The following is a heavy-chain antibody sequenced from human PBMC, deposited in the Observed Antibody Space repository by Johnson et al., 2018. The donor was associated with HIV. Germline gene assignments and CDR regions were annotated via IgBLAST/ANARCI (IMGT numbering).Heavy chain of an antibody. D-gene: IGHD3-10*01. Sequence: QMQLVESGGGVVQPGRSLRLSCAASGFTFSSYGMTWVRQAPGKGLEWVAVIRYDGSNQHYADSVKGRFTISRDNSKNTVAMHMSSLRAEDTAVYYCARALGRELDAFDIWGQGTMVTVSS. CDR1: GFTFSSYG. J-gene: IGHJ3*02. CDR2: IRYDGSNQ. CDR3: ARALGRELDAFDI. V-gene: IGHV3-33*08.